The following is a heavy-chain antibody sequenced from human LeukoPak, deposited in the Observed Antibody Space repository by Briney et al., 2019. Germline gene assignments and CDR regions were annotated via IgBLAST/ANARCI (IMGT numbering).Heavy chain of an antibody. CDR2: ISSSSSYI. Sequence: GGSLRLPCAASGFTFSSYSMNWVRQAPGKGLEWVSSISSSSSYIYYADSVKGRFTISRDNAKNSLYLQMNSLRAEDTAVYYCARVAKVKPYGFDYWGQGTLVTVSS. CDR1: GFTFSSYS. D-gene: IGHD3-10*01. J-gene: IGHJ4*02. CDR3: ARVAKVKPYGFDY. V-gene: IGHV3-21*04.